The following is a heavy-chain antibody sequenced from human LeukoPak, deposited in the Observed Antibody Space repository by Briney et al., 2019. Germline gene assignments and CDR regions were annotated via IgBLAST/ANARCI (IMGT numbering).Heavy chain of an antibody. Sequence: PGGSLRLSCAASGFTFTNAWISWVPQAPGKGLEWVGLIKSRSDGGTTDYAAPVKGRFTISRDDSKNTLYLHMNSLKTEDTAVYYCATHYYDSSGYGRHFDYWGQGTLVTVSS. D-gene: IGHD3-22*01. CDR2: IKSRSDGGTT. CDR3: ATHYYDSSGYGRHFDY. CDR1: GFTFTNAW. J-gene: IGHJ4*02. V-gene: IGHV3-15*01.